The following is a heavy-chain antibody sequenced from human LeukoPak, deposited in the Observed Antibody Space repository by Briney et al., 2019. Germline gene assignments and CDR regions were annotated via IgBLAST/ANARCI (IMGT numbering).Heavy chain of an antibody. CDR1: GFTFSSYS. J-gene: IGHJ5*02. Sequence: GGSLRLSCAASGFTFSSYSMNWVRQAPGKGLEWVSSISSSSSYIYYADSVKGRFTISRDNAKNSLYLQMNSLRAEDTAVYYCARLGAARPSDWFEPWGQGTLVTVSS. D-gene: IGHD6-6*01. V-gene: IGHV3-21*01. CDR2: ISSSSSYI. CDR3: ARLGAARPSDWFEP.